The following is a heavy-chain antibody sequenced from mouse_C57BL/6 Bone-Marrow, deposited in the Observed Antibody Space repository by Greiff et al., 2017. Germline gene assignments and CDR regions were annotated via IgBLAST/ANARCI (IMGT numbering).Heavy chain of an antibody. J-gene: IGHJ4*01. V-gene: IGHV1-74*01. D-gene: IGHD2-4*01. CDR1: GYTFTSYW. Sequence: QVQLQQPGAELVKPGASVKVSCKASGYTFTSYWMHWVKQRPGQGLEWIGRIHPSDSDTNYNQKFKGKATLTVDKSSSTDYMQLSSLTSEDSAVYYCAIYGIYYDYDGDYYAMDYWGQGTSVTVSS. CDR3: AIYGIYYDYDGDYYAMDY. CDR2: IHPSDSDT.